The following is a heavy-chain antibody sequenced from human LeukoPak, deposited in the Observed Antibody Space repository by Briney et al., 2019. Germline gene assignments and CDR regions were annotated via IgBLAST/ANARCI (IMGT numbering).Heavy chain of an antibody. CDR3: ARVTGSYYDWYFDL. J-gene: IGHJ2*01. CDR2: IYYSGST. V-gene: IGHV4-59*01. D-gene: IGHD3-10*01. Sequence: PSETLSLTCTVSGGSISSYYWSWIRQPPGKGLEWIGYIYYSGSTNYYPSLKSRVTISVDTSKNQFSLKLSSVTAADTAVYYCARVTGSYYDWYFDLWGRGTLVTVSS. CDR1: GGSISSYY.